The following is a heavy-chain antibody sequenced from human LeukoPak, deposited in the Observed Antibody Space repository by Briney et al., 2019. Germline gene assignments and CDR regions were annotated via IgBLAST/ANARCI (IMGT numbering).Heavy chain of an antibody. CDR2: TYYRSKWYN. J-gene: IGHJ4*02. D-gene: IGHD6-19*01. CDR3: ARSGSGGWIDY. V-gene: IGHV6-1*01. CDR1: GDSVSTNSAT. Sequence: SQTLSLTCAISGDSVSTNSATWTWIRQSPSRGLEWLGRTYYRSKWYNGYAVFVKSRISVNPDTSKNQFSLQLNSVTPEDTAVYYCARSGSGGWIDYWGQGTLVTVSS.